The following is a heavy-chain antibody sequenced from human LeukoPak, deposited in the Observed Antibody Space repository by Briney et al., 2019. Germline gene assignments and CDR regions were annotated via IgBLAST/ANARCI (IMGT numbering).Heavy chain of an antibody. Sequence: PGRSLRPSCAASGFTFSSYAMHWVRQAPGKGLEWVAVISYDGSNKYYADSVKGRFTISRDNSKNTLYLQMNSLRAEDTAVYYCARESPGGYYDSSGSKPYYFDYWGQGTLVTVSS. CDR2: ISYDGSNK. CDR3: ARESPGGYYDSSGSKPYYFDY. CDR1: GFTFSSYA. D-gene: IGHD3-22*01. J-gene: IGHJ4*02. V-gene: IGHV3-30-3*01.